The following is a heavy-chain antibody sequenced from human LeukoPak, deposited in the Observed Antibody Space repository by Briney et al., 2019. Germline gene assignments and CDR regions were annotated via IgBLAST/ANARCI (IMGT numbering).Heavy chain of an antibody. CDR1: GYTFTSYG. V-gene: IGHV1-18*01. CDR2: ISAYNGNT. CDR3: ARDPARHYDSNGLPGY. D-gene: IGHD3-22*01. Sequence: GASVKVSCKASGYTFTSYGISWVRQAPGQGLEWMGWISAYNGNTNYAQKLQGRVTMTTDTSTSTAYMELRSLRSDDTAVYYCARDPARHYDSNGLPGYWGQGTLVTVSS. J-gene: IGHJ4*01.